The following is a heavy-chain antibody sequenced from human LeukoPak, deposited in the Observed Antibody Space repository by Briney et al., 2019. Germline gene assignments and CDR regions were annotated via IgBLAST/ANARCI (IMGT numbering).Heavy chain of an antibody. D-gene: IGHD2-15*01. Sequence: QTGGSLRLSCAVSGITLSNYGMTWVRQAPGKGLEWVAGIGDSGGSTNYADSVKGRFTISRDNPKNTLYLQMNSLRAEDTAVYYCARDGSLLYYYYGMDVWGQGTTVTVSS. CDR2: IGDSGGST. V-gene: IGHV3-23*01. J-gene: IGHJ6*02. CDR3: ARDGSLLYYYYGMDV. CDR1: GITLSNYG.